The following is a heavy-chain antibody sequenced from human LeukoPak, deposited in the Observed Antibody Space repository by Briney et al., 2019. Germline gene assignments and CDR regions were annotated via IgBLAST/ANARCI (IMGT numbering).Heavy chain of an antibody. V-gene: IGHV5-51*01. CDR2: IYPGDSDT. D-gene: IGHD2-2*02. J-gene: IGHJ4*02. CDR3: ARHYVRGYCSSNSCYTPHFDY. Sequence: GESLQISCKGSGYRFTNYWIGWVRQMSGKGLEWMGIIYPGDSDTRYSPSFQGQVTISADKSISTAYLQWSSLKASDTAMYYCARHYVRGYCSSNSCYTPHFDYWGQGTLVTVSS. CDR1: GYRFTNYW.